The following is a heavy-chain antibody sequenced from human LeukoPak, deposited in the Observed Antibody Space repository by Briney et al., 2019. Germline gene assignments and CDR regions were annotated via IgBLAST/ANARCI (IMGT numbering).Heavy chain of an antibody. CDR2: INPSGGST. V-gene: IGHV1-46*01. CDR1: GYTFTSHY. D-gene: IGHD4-17*01. CDR3: ARDPATVTIDYYYYGMDV. J-gene: IGHJ6*02. Sequence: ASVKVSCKASGYTFTSHYMHWVRQAPGQGLEWMGIINPSGGSTSYAQKFQGRVTMTRDTSTSTVYMELSSLRSEDTAVYYCARDPATVTIDYYYYGMDVWGQGTTVTVSS.